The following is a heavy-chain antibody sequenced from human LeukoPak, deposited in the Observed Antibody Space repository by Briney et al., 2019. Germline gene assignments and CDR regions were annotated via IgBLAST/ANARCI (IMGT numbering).Heavy chain of an antibody. Sequence: GGSRRLSCAASGFTFSDYYMSWIRQAPGKGLEWVSYISSSGSTIYYADSVKGRFTISRDNAKNSLYLQMNSLRAEDTAVYYCARRYYDYVWGSYRHLDYWGQGTLVTVSS. J-gene: IGHJ4*02. CDR2: ISSSGSTI. V-gene: IGHV3-11*04. CDR3: ARRYYDYVWGSYRHLDY. CDR1: GFTFSDYY. D-gene: IGHD3-16*02.